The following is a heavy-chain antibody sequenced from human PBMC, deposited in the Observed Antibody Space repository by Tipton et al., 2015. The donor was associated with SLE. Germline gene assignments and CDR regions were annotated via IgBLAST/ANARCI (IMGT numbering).Heavy chain of an antibody. V-gene: IGHV4-34*01. CDR1: GGSFSGYY. J-gene: IGHJ3*01. D-gene: IGHD3-22*01. Sequence: GLVKPSETLSLTCEVYGGSFSGYYWTWICQSPGKGLEWIGEINYSGNTKYNPSLKSRVTISVDTSKNQFSLNLNFMTAADTAMYYCATSLNYYDSSGPEGWGQGTMVTVSS. CDR2: INYSGNT. CDR3: ATSLNYYDSSGPEG.